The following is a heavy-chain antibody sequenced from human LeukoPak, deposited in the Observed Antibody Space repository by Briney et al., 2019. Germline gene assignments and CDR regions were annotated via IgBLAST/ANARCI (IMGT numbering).Heavy chain of an antibody. D-gene: IGHD1-26*01. J-gene: IGHJ4*02. CDR2: INHSGST. CDR3: ARLGPYSGSATLWY. CDR1: GGSFSGYY. Sequence: SETLSLTCAVYGGSFSGYYWSWIRQPPGKGLEWIGEINHSGSTNYNPSLKSRVTISVDTSKNQFSLKLSSVTAADTAVYYCARLGPYSGSATLWYWGQGTLVTVSS. V-gene: IGHV4-34*01.